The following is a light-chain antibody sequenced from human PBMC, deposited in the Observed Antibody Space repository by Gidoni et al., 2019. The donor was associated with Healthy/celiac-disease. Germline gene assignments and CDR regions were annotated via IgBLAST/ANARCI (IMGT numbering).Light chain of an antibody. CDR1: SSKTGAGYD. J-gene: IGLJ7*01. V-gene: IGLV1-40*01. CDR3: QSYDSSLSGFAV. Sequence: QSVLTQPPSVSGAPGQRVPISCTGSSSKTGAGYDVHWYQQLPGTAPKLLIYVNSNRPSGVPDRFSGSKSGTSASLAITGLQAEDEADYYCQSYDSSLSGFAVFGGGTQLTVL. CDR2: VNS.